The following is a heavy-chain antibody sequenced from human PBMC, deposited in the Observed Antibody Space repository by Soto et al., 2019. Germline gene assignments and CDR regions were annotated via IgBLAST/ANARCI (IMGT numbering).Heavy chain of an antibody. Sequence: QVQLVESGGGVVQPGRSLRLSCAASGFTFSSYAMHWVRQAPGKGLEWVAVISYDGSNKYYADSVKGRFTISRDNSKNTLYLQMNSLRAEDTAVYYCAREGYYYDSSGYYWYFDLWGRGTLVTVSS. J-gene: IGHJ2*01. CDR3: AREGYYYDSSGYYWYFDL. V-gene: IGHV3-30-3*01. D-gene: IGHD3-22*01. CDR1: GFTFSSYA. CDR2: ISYDGSNK.